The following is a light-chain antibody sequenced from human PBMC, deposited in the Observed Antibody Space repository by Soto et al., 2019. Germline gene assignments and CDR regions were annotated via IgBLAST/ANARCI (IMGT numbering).Light chain of an antibody. CDR3: HQYGNSPWT. CDR1: QSAFGTY. V-gene: IGKV3-20*01. Sequence: EIVLTQSPGTLSLSPGESATLSCRASQSAFGTYLAWFQQKPGQAPRLLIYGASSRASGIPDRFSGGGSATDFFLTISRVQPEDFAVYYCHQYGNSPWTLGQGTKVEI. CDR2: GAS. J-gene: IGKJ1*01.